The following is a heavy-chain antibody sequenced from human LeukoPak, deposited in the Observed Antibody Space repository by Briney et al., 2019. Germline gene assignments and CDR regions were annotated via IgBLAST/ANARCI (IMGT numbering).Heavy chain of an antibody. CDR2: IYYSGST. J-gene: IGHJ5*02. Sequence: SETLSLTCTMSGGSIINYWTWIRQPPGKGLEWIGYIYYSGSTNYNPSLKSRVTISVDTSKNQFSLKLSSVTAADTAVYYCARGGILRFLETWGQGTLVTVSS. CDR1: GGSIINY. D-gene: IGHD3-3*01. V-gene: IGHV4-59*01. CDR3: ARGGILRFLET.